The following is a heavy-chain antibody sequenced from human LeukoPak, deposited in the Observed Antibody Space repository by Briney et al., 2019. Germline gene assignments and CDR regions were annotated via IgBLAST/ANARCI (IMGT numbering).Heavy chain of an antibody. Sequence: SGGSLRLSCSASGFTFSVSYMSWIRQAPGKGLEWISYISSSGSTIYYAASVKGRSTISRDNAKNSLYLQMNRLRAEDTAVYYCARDWIGDGYNYYHYFDYWGQGTLVTVSS. D-gene: IGHD5-24*01. CDR3: ARDWIGDGYNYYHYFDY. J-gene: IGHJ4*02. CDR2: ISSSGSTI. CDR1: GFTFSVSY. V-gene: IGHV3-11*01.